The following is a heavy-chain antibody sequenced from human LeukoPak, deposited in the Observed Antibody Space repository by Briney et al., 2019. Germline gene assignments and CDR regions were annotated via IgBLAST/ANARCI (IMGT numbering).Heavy chain of an antibody. CDR2: ISSDSSYI. V-gene: IGHV3-21*01. Sequence: GGSLRLSCAASGFTFSSYSMNWVRQAPGKGLEWVSSISSDSSYIYYADSVKGRFTISRDNSKNSPYLQMNSLRAEDTAVYYCARHRYSSGRYSDYWGQGTLVTVSS. CDR3: ARHRYSSGRYSDY. CDR1: GFTFSSYS. J-gene: IGHJ4*02. D-gene: IGHD6-19*01.